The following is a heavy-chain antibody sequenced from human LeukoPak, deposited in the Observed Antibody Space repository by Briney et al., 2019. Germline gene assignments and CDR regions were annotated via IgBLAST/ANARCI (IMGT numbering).Heavy chain of an antibody. V-gene: IGHV4-34*01. Sequence: PSETLSLTCAGYGGSFSGYYWSRSRQPPGKGLEWIGEINHSGSTNYNPSLKSRVTISVDTSKNQFSLKLSSVTAADTAVYYCARGAMTTVTYYFDYWGQGTLVTVSS. CDR2: INHSGST. J-gene: IGHJ4*02. D-gene: IGHD4-17*01. CDR3: ARGAMTTVTYYFDY. CDR1: GGSFSGYY.